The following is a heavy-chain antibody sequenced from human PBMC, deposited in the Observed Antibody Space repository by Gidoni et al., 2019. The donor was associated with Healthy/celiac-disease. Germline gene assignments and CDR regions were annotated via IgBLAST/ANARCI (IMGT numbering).Heavy chain of an antibody. CDR3: ARSVVVPAAMSFGWYFDL. J-gene: IGHJ2*01. Sequence: SSYGMHWVRQAPGKGLEWVAVIWYDGSNKYYADSVKGRFTISRDNSKNTLYLQMNSLRAEDTAVYYCARSVVVPAAMSFGWYFDLWGRGTLVTVSS. CDR2: IWYDGSNK. V-gene: IGHV3-33*01. CDR1: SSYG. D-gene: IGHD2-2*01.